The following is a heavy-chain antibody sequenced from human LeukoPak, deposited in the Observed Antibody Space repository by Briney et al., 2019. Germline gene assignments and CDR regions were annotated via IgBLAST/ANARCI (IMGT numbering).Heavy chain of an antibody. CDR3: ARGDKGGGSCYSHVCLYYYYGMDV. CDR2: IYSGGST. Sequence: GGSLRLSCAASGFTVSSNYMSWVRQAPGKGLEWVSVIYSGGSTYYADSVKGRFTISRDNSKNTLYLQMNSLRAEDTAVYYCARGDKGGGSCYSHVCLYYYYGMDVWGQGTTVTVSS. J-gene: IGHJ6*02. D-gene: IGHD2-15*01. CDR1: GFTVSSNY. V-gene: IGHV3-66*01.